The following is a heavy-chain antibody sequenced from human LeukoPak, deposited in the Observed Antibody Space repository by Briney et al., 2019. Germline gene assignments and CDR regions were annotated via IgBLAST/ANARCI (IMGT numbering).Heavy chain of an antibody. CDR3: ASVVVAASEYFQH. CDR2: IRYDGSNK. D-gene: IGHD2-15*01. V-gene: IGHV3-30*02. CDR1: GFTFSSYG. J-gene: IGHJ1*01. Sequence: GGSLRLSCAASGFTFSSYGMHWVRQAPGKGLEWVAFIRYDGSNKYYADSVKGRFTISRDNSKNTLYLQMNSLRAEDTAVYYCASVVVAASEYFQHWGQGTLVTVSS.